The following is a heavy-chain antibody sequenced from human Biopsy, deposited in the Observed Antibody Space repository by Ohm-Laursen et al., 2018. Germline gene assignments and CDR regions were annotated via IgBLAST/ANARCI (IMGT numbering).Heavy chain of an antibody. CDR3: ARVKGEWPEYEFDY. V-gene: IGHV4-4*07. CDR2: VDIRGHA. Sequence: PGTLSLTCTVSGGSIDTQSWIRQPAGKGLEWIGRVDIRGHADYSSSLRSRVTMSADASKNQFSLKLTSVTAADTAVYFCARVKGEWPEYEFDYWGLGTLVTVSS. D-gene: IGHD3-16*01. CDR1: GGSIDTQS. J-gene: IGHJ4*02.